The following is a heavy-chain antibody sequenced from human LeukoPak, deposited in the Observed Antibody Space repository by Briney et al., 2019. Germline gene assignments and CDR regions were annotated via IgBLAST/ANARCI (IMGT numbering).Heavy chain of an antibody. CDR3: ASACTSTSCYLPAY. J-gene: IGHJ4*02. CDR1: GFTFSSYS. V-gene: IGHV3-21*04. CDR2: ISSSSSYI. Sequence: GGSLRLSCAASGFTFSSYSMNWVRQAPGKGLEWVSSISSSSSYIYYADSVKGRFTISRDNSKNTLYLQVSSLRDGDTAIYYCASACTSTSCYLPAYWGQGTLVTVSS. D-gene: IGHD2-2*01.